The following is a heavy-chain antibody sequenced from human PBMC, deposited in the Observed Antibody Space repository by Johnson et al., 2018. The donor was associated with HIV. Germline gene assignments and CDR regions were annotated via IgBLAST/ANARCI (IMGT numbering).Heavy chain of an antibody. J-gene: IGHJ3*02. CDR1: GFTFSDYY. Sequence: QVQLVESGGGLVKPGGSLRLSCVASGFTFSDYYMTWIRQAPRKGLEWVSYISSSGSTIYYADSVKGRFTISRDNARNSLFLQMNSLRAEDTAVYYCARDEVAGAFDIWGQGTKVTVSS. V-gene: IGHV3-11*01. CDR3: ARDEVAGAFDI. CDR2: ISSSGSTI.